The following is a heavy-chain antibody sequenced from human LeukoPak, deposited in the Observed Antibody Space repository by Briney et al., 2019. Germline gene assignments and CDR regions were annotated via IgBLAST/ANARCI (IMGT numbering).Heavy chain of an antibody. V-gene: IGHV1-46*01. CDR3: ATVVRGGSSYYFDY. J-gene: IGHJ4*02. Sequence: GASVKISCKASGYTFTSYYMHWVRQAPGQGLEWMGIINPSGGSTIYAQKFQGRVTMTEDTSTDTAYMELSSLRSEDTAVYYCATVVRGGSSYYFDYWGQGTLVTVSS. CDR1: GYTFTSYY. CDR2: INPSGGST. D-gene: IGHD3-10*01.